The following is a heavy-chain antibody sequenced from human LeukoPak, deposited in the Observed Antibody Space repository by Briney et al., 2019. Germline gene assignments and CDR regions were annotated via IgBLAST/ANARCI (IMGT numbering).Heavy chain of an antibody. J-gene: IGHJ6*03. CDR2: IIPIFGTA. Sequence: VASVKVSCKASGGTFSSYAISWVRQAPGQGLEWMGRIIPIFGTANYAQKFQGRVTITTDESTSTAYMELSSLRSEDTAVYYCARVATASHYYYMDVWGKGTTVTVSS. CDR1: GGTFSSYA. CDR3: ARVATASHYYYMDV. D-gene: IGHD2-21*02. V-gene: IGHV1-69*05.